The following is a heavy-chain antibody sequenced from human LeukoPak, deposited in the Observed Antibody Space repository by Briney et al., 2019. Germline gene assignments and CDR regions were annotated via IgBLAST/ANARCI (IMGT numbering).Heavy chain of an antibody. CDR1: GYTLTSYP. J-gene: IGHJ5*02. V-gene: IGHV1-3*01. D-gene: IGHD3-3*01. Sequence: ASVKVSCKASGYTLTSYPIHWVRQAPGQRLEWMGWINAGDGNTKYSQNFQGRVTITRDTSANTAYMELSSLTSEDTAFYYCATDLECFLSWGQGTLVTVSS. CDR2: INAGDGNT. CDR3: ATDLECFLS.